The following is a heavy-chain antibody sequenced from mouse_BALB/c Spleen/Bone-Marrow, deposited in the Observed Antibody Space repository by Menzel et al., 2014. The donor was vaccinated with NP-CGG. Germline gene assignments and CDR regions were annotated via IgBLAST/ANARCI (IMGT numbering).Heavy chain of an antibody. CDR2: INPYNDGT. V-gene: IGHV1-14*01. CDR3: ARSLYGYDWYFDV. D-gene: IGHD2-2*01. Sequence: VHVKQSGPELVKPGASVKMSCKASGHTFTSYVIHWVKQKPGQGLEWIGNINPYNDGTQYNEKFKGKATLTSDKSSSTAFMELSSLTSEDSAVYYCARSLYGYDWYFDVWGAGTTVTVSS. CDR1: GHTFTSYV. J-gene: IGHJ1*01.